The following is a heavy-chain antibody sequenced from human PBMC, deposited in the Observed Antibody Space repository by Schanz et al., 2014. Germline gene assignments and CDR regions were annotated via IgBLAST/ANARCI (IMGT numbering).Heavy chain of an antibody. J-gene: IGHJ4*02. D-gene: IGHD5-12*01. Sequence: QVQLVQSGAEVKKPGSSVKVSCKASGDTFRSYTINWVRHAPGQGLEWMGRIIPITGITNYAQKFQGRVTFTADKATSSAFMDMNSLRSEDTAVYYCARTGYDPSLTHWGQGTLVTVSS. CDR3: ARTGYDPSLTH. V-gene: IGHV1-69*02. CDR2: IIPITGIT. CDR1: GDTFRSYT.